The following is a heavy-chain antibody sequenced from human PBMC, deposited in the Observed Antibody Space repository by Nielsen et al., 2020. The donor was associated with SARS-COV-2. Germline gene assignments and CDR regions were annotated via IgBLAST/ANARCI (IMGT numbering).Heavy chain of an antibody. Sequence: GGSLRLSCAASGFTFSDHALHWVRQAPGKGLEWVAIISYDGTTKYNTDSVKGRFTISRDNSKNTLDLQMNSLRGEDTAVYYCARETIDYTSSFFDYWGQGTLVTVSS. CDR2: ISYDGTTK. V-gene: IGHV3-30*04. CDR1: GFTFSDHA. CDR3: ARETIDYTSSFFDY. J-gene: IGHJ4*02. D-gene: IGHD2-2*01.